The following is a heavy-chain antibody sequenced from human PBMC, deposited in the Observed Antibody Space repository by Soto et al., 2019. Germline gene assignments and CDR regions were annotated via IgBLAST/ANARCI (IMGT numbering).Heavy chain of an antibody. Sequence: PSETLSLTCTVSGGSISSYYWSWIRQPPGKGLEWIGYIYHSGSTSYNPSLKSRVTISVDTSKNQFSLNLSSVTAADTAVYYCARQREWLFQPYFDYWGQGTLVTV. CDR3: ARQREWLFQPYFDY. D-gene: IGHD3-3*01. J-gene: IGHJ4*02. CDR1: GGSISSYY. V-gene: IGHV4-59*08. CDR2: IYHSGST.